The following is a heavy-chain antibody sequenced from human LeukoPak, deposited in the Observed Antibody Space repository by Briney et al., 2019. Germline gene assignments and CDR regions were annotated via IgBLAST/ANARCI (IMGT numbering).Heavy chain of an antibody. CDR1: GFTFGDYA. D-gene: IGHD6-13*01. Sequence: GRSLRLSCTASGFTFGDYAMSWFRQAPGKGLEWVGFIRSKAYGGTTEYAASVKGRFTISRDDSKSIAYLQMNSLKTEDTAVYYCTRDRVDSSWYGGWFDPWGQGTLVTVSS. J-gene: IGHJ5*02. V-gene: IGHV3-49*03. CDR3: TRDRVDSSWYGGWFDP. CDR2: IRSKAYGGTT.